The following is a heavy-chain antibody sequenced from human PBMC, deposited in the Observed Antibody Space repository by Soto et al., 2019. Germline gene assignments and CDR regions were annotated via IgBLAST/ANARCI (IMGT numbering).Heavy chain of an antibody. CDR1: GYTLTELS. D-gene: IGHD1-26*01. Sequence: GASVKVSCKVSGYTLTELSMHWVRQAPGQGLEWMGGIIPIFGTANYAQKFQGRVTITADESTSTAYMELSSLRSEDTAVYYCARYVVGAIYFDYWGQGTLVTVSS. CDR3: ARYVVGAIYFDY. CDR2: IIPIFGTA. J-gene: IGHJ4*02. V-gene: IGHV1-69*13.